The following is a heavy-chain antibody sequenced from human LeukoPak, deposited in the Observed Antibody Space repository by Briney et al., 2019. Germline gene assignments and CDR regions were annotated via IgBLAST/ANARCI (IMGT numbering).Heavy chain of an antibody. J-gene: IGHJ6*03. CDR1: GLTFSSYA. CDR2: ISGSGGST. V-gene: IGHV3-23*01. CDR3: AKNPLEGPVTIPYYYYYYMDV. D-gene: IGHD4-17*01. Sequence: GGSLRLSCAASGLTFSSYAMSWVRQAPGKGLEWVSAISGSGGSTYYADSVKGRFTISRDNSKNTLYLQMNSLRAEDTAVYYCAKNPLEGPVTIPYYYYYYMDVWGKGTTVTISS.